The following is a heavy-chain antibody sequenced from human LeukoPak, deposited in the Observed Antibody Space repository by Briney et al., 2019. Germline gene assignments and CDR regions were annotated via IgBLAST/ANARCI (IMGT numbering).Heavy chain of an antibody. V-gene: IGHV3-9*01. J-gene: IGHJ3*02. Sequence: GRSLRLSCAASGFTFDDYAMHWVRQAPGKGLEWVSGISWNSGSIGYADSVKGRFTISRDNAKNSLYLQMNSLRAEDTALYYCAKVPAAAGRKRFYDAFDIWGQGTMVTVSS. CDR1: GFTFDDYA. D-gene: IGHD6-13*01. CDR2: ISWNSGSI. CDR3: AKVPAAAGRKRFYDAFDI.